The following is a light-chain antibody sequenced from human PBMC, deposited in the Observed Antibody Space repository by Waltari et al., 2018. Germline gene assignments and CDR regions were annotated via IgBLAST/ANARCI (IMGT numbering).Light chain of an antibody. Sequence: DIVMTQTPLSLSVTPGQPASISCKSSQSLLHSDGKTYLYWYLQKPGQSPQLLIYEVSSRVSGIPDRFSGSGSGTDFTLTISRLEPEDVGVYYCQQYGNSKWTFGQGTKVEIK. J-gene: IGKJ1*01. CDR2: EVS. CDR3: QQYGNSKWT. CDR1: QSLLHSDGKTY. V-gene: IGKV2-29*03.